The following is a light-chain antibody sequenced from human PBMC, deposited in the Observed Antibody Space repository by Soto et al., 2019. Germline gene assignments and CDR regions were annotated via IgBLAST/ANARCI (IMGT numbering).Light chain of an antibody. Sequence: VTPQSPDTLPVPPRQRAPLSCRASQTVSRHFAGYQQRPGQAPRLLIYAVFTRAAGIPARFRGSGSEKEFTLTIRSLQSEDFAVYDCKQYKNWPYFGQGTRLEIK. V-gene: IGKV3-15*01. CDR1: QTVSRH. CDR3: KQYKNWPY. J-gene: IGKJ5*01. CDR2: AVF.